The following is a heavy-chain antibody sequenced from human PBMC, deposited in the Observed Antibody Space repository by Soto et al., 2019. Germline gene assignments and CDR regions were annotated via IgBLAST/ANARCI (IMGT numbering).Heavy chain of an antibody. CDR3: ARDAGHYGMDV. V-gene: IGHV3-33*01. Sequence: GGSLRLSCAASGFTFSSYGMHWVRQAPGKGLEWVAVIWYDGSNKYYADSVKGRFTISRDNSKNTLYLQMNSLRAEDTAVYYCARDAGHYGMDVWGQGTTVTVCS. J-gene: IGHJ6*02. CDR2: IWYDGSNK. CDR1: GFTFSSYG.